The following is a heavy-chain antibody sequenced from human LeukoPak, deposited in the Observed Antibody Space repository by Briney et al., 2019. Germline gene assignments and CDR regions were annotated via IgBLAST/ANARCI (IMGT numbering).Heavy chain of an antibody. D-gene: IGHD4-17*01. CDR1: GFTFSSYA. J-gene: IGHJ3*01. CDR3: GRDPNGDYIGAFDF. V-gene: IGHV3-23*01. Sequence: QPGGSLRLSCVGSGFTFSSYAMTWVHQAPGKGLEWVSSIRGSGDGTSYADSVKGRFTMSRDNSKNTLYLQMDNLRAEDTAMYYCGRDPNGDYIGAFDFWGRGTLVTVSS. CDR2: IRGSGDGT.